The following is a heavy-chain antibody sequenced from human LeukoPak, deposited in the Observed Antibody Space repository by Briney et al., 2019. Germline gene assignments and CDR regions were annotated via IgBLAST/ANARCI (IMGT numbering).Heavy chain of an antibody. CDR2: ISSISSTM. CDR1: GFTFSSYA. Sequence: GGSLRLSCAASGFTFSSYAMHWVRQAPGKGLEWVSYISSISSTMYYADSVKGRFTISRDNAKNSLFLQMNSLRAEDTAVYYCARVLRYCSGGNCYSGGLGYMDVWGKGTTVTISS. D-gene: IGHD2-15*01. CDR3: ARVLRYCSGGNCYSGGLGYMDV. J-gene: IGHJ6*03. V-gene: IGHV3-48*04.